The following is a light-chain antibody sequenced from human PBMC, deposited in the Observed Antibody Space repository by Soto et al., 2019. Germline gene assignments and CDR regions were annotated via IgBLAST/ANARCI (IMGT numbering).Light chain of an antibody. CDR3: SSYTISSPYG. CDR2: DVS. J-gene: IGLJ1*01. Sequence: QSVLTQPASVSGSPGQSITISCTGTSSDVGGYNYVSWYQQHPGKAPKLMIYDVSSRPSGVSNRFSGSKSGNTASLTISGLQAEDEADYYCSSYTISSPYGFGTGTKVTVL. CDR1: SSDVGGYNY. V-gene: IGLV2-14*01.